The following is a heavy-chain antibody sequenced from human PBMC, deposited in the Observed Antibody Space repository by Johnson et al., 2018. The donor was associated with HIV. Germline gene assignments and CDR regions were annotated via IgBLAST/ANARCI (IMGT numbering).Heavy chain of an antibody. CDR2: INWNGGST. CDR3: ARGSRYCSGGSCPEAFDI. V-gene: IGHV3-20*04. D-gene: IGHD2-15*01. Sequence: VQLVESGGVVVQPGGSLRLSCAASGFTFDDYGMSWVRQAPGKGLEWVSGINWNGGSTGYADSVKGRFTISRDNAKNSLYLQMNSLRAEDTALYFCARGSRYCSGGSCPEAFDIWGQGTMVTVS. J-gene: IGHJ3*02. CDR1: GFTFDDYG.